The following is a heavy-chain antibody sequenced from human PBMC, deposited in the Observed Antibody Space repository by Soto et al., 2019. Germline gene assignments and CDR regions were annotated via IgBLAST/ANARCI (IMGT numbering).Heavy chain of an antibody. Sequence: EVQLVESGGDLVQPGGSLRLSCAASGGTFSGYWMHWVRRVPGKGLVWVSRIYGDGTTTTYADSVQGRFTISRDTGKNTVYLHISSLRVDDTGLLSCGRRCCGEQNGFDPWCPGTLVTV. J-gene: IGHJ5*02. CDR1: GGTFSGYW. D-gene: IGHD4-17*01. V-gene: IGHV3-74*01. CDR2: IYGDGTTT. CDR3: GRRCCGEQNGFDP.